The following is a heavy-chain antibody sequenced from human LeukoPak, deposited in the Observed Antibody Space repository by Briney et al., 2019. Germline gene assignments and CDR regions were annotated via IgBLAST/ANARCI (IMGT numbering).Heavy chain of an antibody. V-gene: IGHV3-33*01. CDR2: IWYDGTNK. CDR1: GFTFSSYG. CDR3: ARAAYDSSGYLTH. Sequence: GGSLRLSCAASGFTFSSYGMHWVRQAPGKGLEWVAVIWYDGTNKYYADSVKGRFTISRDNSKNTLFLQMNSLRAEDTAVYYCARAAYDSSGYLTHWGQGTLVTVSS. J-gene: IGHJ4*02. D-gene: IGHD3-22*01.